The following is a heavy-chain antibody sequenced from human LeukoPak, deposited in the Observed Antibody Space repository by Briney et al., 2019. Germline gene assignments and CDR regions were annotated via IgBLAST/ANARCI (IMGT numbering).Heavy chain of an antibody. CDR2: INPNSGGT. CDR1: GYTFTGYY. J-gene: IGHJ4*02. Sequence: ASVKVSCKASGYTFTGYYMHWVRQAPGQGLEWMGRINPNSGGTNYAQKFQGRVTMTRDTSISTAYMELSRLRSDDTAVYCCANWYCSSTSCYVDWGQGTLVTVSS. V-gene: IGHV1-2*06. D-gene: IGHD2-2*01. CDR3: ANWYCSSTSCYVD.